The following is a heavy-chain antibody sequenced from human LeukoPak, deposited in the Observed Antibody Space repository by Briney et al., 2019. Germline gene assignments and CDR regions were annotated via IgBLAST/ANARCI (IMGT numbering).Heavy chain of an antibody. Sequence: PSETLSLTCTVSGGSISSGGSYWSWIRQHPGKGLEWIGYIYYSGITYYNPSLKSRVTISVDTSKNQFSLKLSSVTAADTAVYYCARTYDSSGYVFDIWGQGTMVTVSS. D-gene: IGHD3-22*01. CDR1: GGSISSGGSY. J-gene: IGHJ3*02. V-gene: IGHV4-31*03. CDR3: ARTYDSSGYVFDI. CDR2: IYYSGIT.